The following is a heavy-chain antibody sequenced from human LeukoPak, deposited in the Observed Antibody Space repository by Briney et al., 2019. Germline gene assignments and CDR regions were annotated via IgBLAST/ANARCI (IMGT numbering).Heavy chain of an antibody. CDR3: ARESRFLEWSADY. CDR1: GGSISSGDYY. D-gene: IGHD3-3*01. CDR2: IYYSGST. J-gene: IGHJ4*02. Sequence: PSVTLSLTCTVSGGSISSGDYYWSWIRQPPGKGLEWIGYIYYSGSTYYNPSLKSRVTISVDTSKNQFSLKLSSVTAADTAVYYCARESRFLEWSADYWGQGTLVTVSS. V-gene: IGHV4-30-4*08.